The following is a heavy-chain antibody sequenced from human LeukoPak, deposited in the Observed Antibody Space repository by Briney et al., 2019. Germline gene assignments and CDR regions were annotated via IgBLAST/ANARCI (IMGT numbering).Heavy chain of an antibody. CDR2: ISLTGLT. D-gene: IGHD2-8*01. Sequence: PSETLSLTCGVSGGSISNTNWWSWVRQPPGQGLERIGEISLTGLTHHNPSLESRVTVSLDKSKNQLSLNLTSVTAADTAVYYCSRENGAFSPFGYWGQGTLVTVLS. V-gene: IGHV4-4*02. J-gene: IGHJ4*02. CDR1: GGSISNTNW. CDR3: SRENGAFSPFGY.